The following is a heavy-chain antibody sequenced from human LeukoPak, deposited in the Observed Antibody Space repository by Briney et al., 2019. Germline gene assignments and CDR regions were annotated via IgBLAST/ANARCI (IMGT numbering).Heavy chain of an antibody. CDR2: IIPILGIA. Sequence: SVKVSCKASGGTFSSYTISWVRQAPGQGLEWMGRIIPILGIANYAQEFQGRVTITADKSTSTAYVELSSLRSEDTAVYYCASGYGDYIDYWGQGTLVTVSS. D-gene: IGHD4-17*01. J-gene: IGHJ4*02. V-gene: IGHV1-69*02. CDR1: GGTFSSYT. CDR3: ASGYGDYIDY.